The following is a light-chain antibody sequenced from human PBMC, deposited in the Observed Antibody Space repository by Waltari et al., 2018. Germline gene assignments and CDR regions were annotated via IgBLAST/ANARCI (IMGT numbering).Light chain of an antibody. J-gene: IGKJ4*01. CDR3: MQGTHWPLT. Sequence: DVLMTQSPLSLPVPLGPPASISCKSSQSLVHSDGNTYLAWFQQRPGQSPRRLIYKVSNRESGVPDRFSASGSGTDFTLKISRVEAEDVGVYYCMQGTHWPLTFGGGTKVEIK. V-gene: IGKV2-30*02. CDR1: QSLVHSDGNTY. CDR2: KVS.